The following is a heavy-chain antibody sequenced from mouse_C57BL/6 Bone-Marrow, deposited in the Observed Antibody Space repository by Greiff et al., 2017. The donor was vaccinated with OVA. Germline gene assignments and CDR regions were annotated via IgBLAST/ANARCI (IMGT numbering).Heavy chain of an antibody. CDR2: ISSGGSYT. CDR1: GFTFSSYS. D-gene: IGHD1-1*01. Sequence: EVKLVESGGDLVKPGGSLKLSCAASGFTFSSYSMSWVRQTPDKRLEWVATISSGGSYTYYPDSVKGRFTISRDNAKNTLYLQMSSLKSEDTAMYYCAREKVYYYGSYAMDYWGQGTSVTVSS. V-gene: IGHV5-6*02. CDR3: AREKVYYYGSYAMDY. J-gene: IGHJ4*01.